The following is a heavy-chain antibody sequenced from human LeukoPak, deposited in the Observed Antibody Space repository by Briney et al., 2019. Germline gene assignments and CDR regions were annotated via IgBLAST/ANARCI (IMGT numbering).Heavy chain of an antibody. CDR2: INHSGCT. J-gene: IGHJ5*02. CDR3: ARDYMNLVDP. CDR1: GGFFSGYY. Sequence: SETLSLTCAVYGGFFSGYYWSWIRQPPREGLEWIGEINHSGCTNLNPSLKSRVTISVDTSKNQFSLKLSSVTAADTAVYYCARDYMNLVDPWGQGNLVTVSS. V-gene: IGHV4-34*01. D-gene: IGHD2-2*02.